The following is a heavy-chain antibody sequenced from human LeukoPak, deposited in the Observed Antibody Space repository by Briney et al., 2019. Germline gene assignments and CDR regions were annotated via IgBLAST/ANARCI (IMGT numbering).Heavy chain of an antibody. CDR1: GYTFTSYD. V-gene: IGHV1-8*01. CDR3: ARGSSHDFWSGYLKTYYYYGMDV. Sequence: ASVKVSCKASGYTFTSYDINWVRQATGQGLGWMGWMNPNSGNTGYAQKFQGRVTMTRNTSISTAYMELSSLRSEDTAVYYCARGSSHDFWSGYLKTYYYYGMDVWGQGTTVTVSS. CDR2: MNPNSGNT. J-gene: IGHJ6*02. D-gene: IGHD3-3*01.